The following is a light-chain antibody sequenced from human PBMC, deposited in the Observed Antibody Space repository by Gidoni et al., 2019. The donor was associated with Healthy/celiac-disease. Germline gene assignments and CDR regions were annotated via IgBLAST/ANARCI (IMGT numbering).Light chain of an antibody. CDR3: QAWDSSVV. CDR2: QDS. J-gene: IGLJ2*01. Sequence: SYELTQHPSVSVSPGQTASITCSGDKLGDKYACWYQQKPGQSPVLVIYQDSKRPSGIPERFSGSNSGNTATLTISGTQAMDEADYYCQAWDSSVVFGGGTKLTVL. V-gene: IGLV3-1*01. CDR1: KLGDKY.